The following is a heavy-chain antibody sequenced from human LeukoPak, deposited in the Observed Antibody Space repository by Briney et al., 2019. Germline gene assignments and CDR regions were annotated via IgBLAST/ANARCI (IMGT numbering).Heavy chain of an antibody. CDR2: ISSSGSNV. CDR1: GFTFSSYW. J-gene: IGHJ4*02. Sequence: PGGSLRLFCAASGFTFSSYWMSWVRQAPGKGLEWVSFISSSGSNVLYADSVKGRFTISRDNSKNTMYLQMNSLRAEDTAVYYCAKRIQSAMAMGYWGQGTLVTVSS. D-gene: IGHD5-18*01. CDR3: AKRIQSAMAMGY. V-gene: IGHV3-23*01.